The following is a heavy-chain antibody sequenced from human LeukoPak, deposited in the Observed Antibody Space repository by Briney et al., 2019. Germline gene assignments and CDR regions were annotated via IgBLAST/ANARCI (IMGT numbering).Heavy chain of an antibody. CDR3: ARHSIQGIAVAGTSGMDV. CDR2: IYPGDSDT. V-gene: IGHV5-51*01. D-gene: IGHD6-19*01. J-gene: IGHJ6*02. Sequence: GESLKISCKGSGYTFTTYWIGWVRQVPGKGLEWMGIIYPGDSDTRYSPSFQGQVTISADKSISTAYLQWSSLKASDTAMYYCARHSIQGIAVAGTSGMDVWGQGTTVTVSS. CDR1: GYTFTTYW.